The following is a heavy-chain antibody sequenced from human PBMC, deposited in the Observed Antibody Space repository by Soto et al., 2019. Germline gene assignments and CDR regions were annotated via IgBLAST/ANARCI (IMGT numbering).Heavy chain of an antibody. J-gene: IGHJ6*02. D-gene: IGHD3-3*01. Sequence: SDTLSLTCAVYGGYFSGYYWSWIRQPPGKGLEWIGEINHSGSTNYNPSLKSRVTISVDTSKNQFSLKLSSVTAADTAVYYCARNRYDFWSGYYPYYYYGMDVWGQGTTVT. V-gene: IGHV4-34*01. CDR3: ARNRYDFWSGYYPYYYYGMDV. CDR1: GGYFSGYY. CDR2: INHSGST.